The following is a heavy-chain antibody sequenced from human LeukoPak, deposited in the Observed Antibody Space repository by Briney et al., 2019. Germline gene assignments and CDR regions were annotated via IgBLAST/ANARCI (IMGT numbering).Heavy chain of an antibody. CDR1: GFTFSRHG. V-gene: IGHV3-33*03. J-gene: IGHJ4*02. Sequence: GGSLRLSCAASGFTFSRHGMHWVRQAPGKGLEWVAVIWNDGSIEYYANSVKGRFAISRDNSKNTLYLQMNSLRAEDTAVYYCAKEKTTVITPGIDYWGQGTLVTVSS. CDR3: AKEKTTVITPGIDY. CDR2: IWNDGSIE. D-gene: IGHD4-23*01.